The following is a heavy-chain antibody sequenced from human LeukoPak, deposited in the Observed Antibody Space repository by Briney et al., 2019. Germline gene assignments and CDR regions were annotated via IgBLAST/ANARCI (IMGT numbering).Heavy chain of an antibody. Sequence: SETLSLTCTVSGYSISSGYYWGWIRQPPGKGLEWIGSIYHSGSTYYNPSLKSRVTISVDTSKNQFSLKLSSVTAADTAVYYCARSTYVWGSYRGASFDYWGQGTLVTVSS. CDR3: ARSTYVWGSYRGASFDY. J-gene: IGHJ4*02. D-gene: IGHD3-16*02. CDR1: GYSISSGYY. CDR2: IYHSGST. V-gene: IGHV4-38-2*02.